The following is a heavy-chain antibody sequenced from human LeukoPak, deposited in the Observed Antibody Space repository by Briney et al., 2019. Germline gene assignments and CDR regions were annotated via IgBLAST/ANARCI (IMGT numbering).Heavy chain of an antibody. CDR3: ARRYTSGWYNY. CDR2: IYYSGST. J-gene: IGHJ4*02. CDR1: GGSISSGSYY. V-gene: IGHV4-39*01. Sequence: SETLSLTCTVSGGSISSGSYYWSWIRQPPGKGLEWIGSIYYSGSTNYNPSLKSRVTISVDTSKNQFSLKLNSVTAADTAVYYCARRYTSGWYNYWGQGNPGHRLL. D-gene: IGHD6-19*01.